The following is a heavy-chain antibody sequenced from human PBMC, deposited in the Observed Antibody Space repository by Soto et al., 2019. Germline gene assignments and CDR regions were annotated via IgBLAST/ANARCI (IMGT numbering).Heavy chain of an antibody. CDR3: ASRYSSSSGFAY. V-gene: IGHV1-69*12. CDR1: GGTFSSYA. CDR2: IIPIFGTA. D-gene: IGHD6-6*01. Sequence: QVQLVQSGAEVKKPGSSVKVSCKASGGTFSSYAISWVRQAPGQGLEWMGGIIPIFGTANYAQKFQGRVTITADESTSPAYVELSSLRSEDTAVYYCASRYSSSSGFAYWGEGTLVTVSS. J-gene: IGHJ4*02.